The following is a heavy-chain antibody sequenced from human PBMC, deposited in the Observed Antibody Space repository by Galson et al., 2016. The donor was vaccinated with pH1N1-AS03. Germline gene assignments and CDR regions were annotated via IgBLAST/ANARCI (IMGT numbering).Heavy chain of an antibody. J-gene: IGHJ4*02. CDR2: SSSRSRDI. CDR3: ATNIEPRYTSKCYKFDH. CDR1: GFTFSSDS. V-gene: IGHV3-21*01. Sequence: SLRLSCAASGFTFSSDSVNCVRQAPGKGLEWVSSSSSRSRDIYYADSVKGRFTNSRDNARRSLYRQMNSLRAEDKAVYYCATNIEPRYTSKCYKFDHWGPGTLVTVSS. D-gene: IGHD6-13*01.